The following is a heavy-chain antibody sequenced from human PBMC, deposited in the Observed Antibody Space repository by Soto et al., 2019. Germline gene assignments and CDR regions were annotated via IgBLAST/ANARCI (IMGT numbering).Heavy chain of an antibody. CDR2: IYYNGNT. Sequence: PSETLSLTCTVSGGFISSSGYYWSWIRQHPGKGLEWIGTIYYNGNTDYNPSLMSRVTISVDTSKNQFSLRLSSVTAADTAVYYCARLYGHCVSSKCHGYSGMDVWGQGTTVTVS. D-gene: IGHD2-2*03. CDR1: GGFISSSGYY. CDR3: ARLYGHCVSSKCHGYSGMDV. V-gene: IGHV4-39*01. J-gene: IGHJ6*02.